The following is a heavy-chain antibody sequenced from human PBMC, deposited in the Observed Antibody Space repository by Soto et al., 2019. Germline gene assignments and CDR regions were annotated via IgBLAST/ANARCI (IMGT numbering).Heavy chain of an antibody. V-gene: IGHV3-23*01. D-gene: IGHD3-22*01. Sequence: EVQLLESGGGLAQPGGSLRLSCEASGFIFSNYALTWVRQAPGKGLEWVSTLTVTGAGTYYADSVKGRFTISRDNSKNTLHLQMNSLRAEDTAIYDCANVRMSSSSAWGQGTLVTVSS. J-gene: IGHJ5*02. CDR3: ANVRMSSSSA. CDR1: GFIFSNYA. CDR2: LTVTGAGT.